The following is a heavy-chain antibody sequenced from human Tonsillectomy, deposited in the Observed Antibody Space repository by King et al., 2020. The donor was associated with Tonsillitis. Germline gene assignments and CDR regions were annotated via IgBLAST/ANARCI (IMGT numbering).Heavy chain of an antibody. CDR1: GGSISSYY. J-gene: IGHJ5*02. CDR3: ARVFSSSGWYDGINWFDP. CDR2: IYYSGST. Sequence: VQLQESGPGLVKPSETLSLTCTVSGGSISSYYWSWIRQPPGKGLEWIGYIYYSGSTNYNPSLKSRVTISVDTSKNQFSLKLSSVTAVDTAVYYCARVFSSSGWYDGINWFDPWGQGTLVTVSS. V-gene: IGHV4-59*01. D-gene: IGHD6-19*01.